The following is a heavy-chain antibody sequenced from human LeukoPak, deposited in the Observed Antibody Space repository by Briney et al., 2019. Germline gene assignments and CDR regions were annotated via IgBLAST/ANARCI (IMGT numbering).Heavy chain of an antibody. D-gene: IGHD2-8*01. Sequence: GASVKVSCKASGYTFTSYGISWVRQAPGQGLEWMGWISAYNGNTNYAQTLQGRVTMTTDTSTSTAYMELRSLRSDDTAVYYCARARCTNGVCHLDYWGQGTLVTVSS. J-gene: IGHJ4*02. V-gene: IGHV1-18*01. CDR3: ARARCTNGVCHLDY. CDR2: ISAYNGNT. CDR1: GYTFTSYG.